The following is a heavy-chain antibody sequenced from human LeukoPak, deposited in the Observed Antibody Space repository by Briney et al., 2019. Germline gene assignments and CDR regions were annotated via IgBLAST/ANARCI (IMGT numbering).Heavy chain of an antibody. CDR3: ARTIREAPTARAMTRRALGGSYFDY. J-gene: IGHJ4*02. CDR2: MNPNSGNT. V-gene: IGHV1-8*01. Sequence: ASVKVSCKASGYTFTSYDINWVRQATGQGLEWMGWMNPNSGNTGYAQKFQGRVTMTRNTSISTAYMELSSLRSEDTAVYYCARTIREAPTARAMTRRALGGSYFDYWGQGTLVTVSS. CDR1: GYTFTSYD. D-gene: IGHD3-10*01.